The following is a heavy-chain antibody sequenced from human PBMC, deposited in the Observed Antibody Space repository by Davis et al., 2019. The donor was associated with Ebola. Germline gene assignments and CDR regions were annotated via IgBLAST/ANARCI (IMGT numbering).Heavy chain of an antibody. CDR1: GGSFSGYY. CDR3: ARVGGWGLNFDY. CDR2: INHSGST. J-gene: IGHJ4*02. V-gene: IGHV4-34*01. Sequence: SETLSLTCAVYGGSFSGYYWSWIRQPPGKGLEWIAEINHSGSTNYNPSLKSRVTISVDTSKNQFSLKLSSVTAADTAVYYCARVGGWGLNFDYWGQGTLVTVSS. D-gene: IGHD3-16*01.